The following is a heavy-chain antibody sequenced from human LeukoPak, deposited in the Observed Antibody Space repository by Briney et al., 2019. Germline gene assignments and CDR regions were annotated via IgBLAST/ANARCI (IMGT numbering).Heavy chain of an antibody. V-gene: IGHV1-46*01. CDR2: IDPTGGST. J-gene: IGHJ4*02. CDR3: ARDAYYDSSDLIDY. D-gene: IGHD3-22*01. CDR1: GYTFTSYY. Sequence: ASVKVSCKASGYTFTSYYMHWVRQAPGQGLEWMGLIDPTGGSTGYAQKFQGRVTMTRDMSTSTVYMELSSLRSEDTAVYYCARDAYYDSSDLIDYWGQGTLVTVSS.